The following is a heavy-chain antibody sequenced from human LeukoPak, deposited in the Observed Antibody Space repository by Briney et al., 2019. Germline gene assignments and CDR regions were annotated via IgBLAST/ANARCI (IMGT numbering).Heavy chain of an antibody. D-gene: IGHD2-15*01. CDR2: ISSSSSTI. V-gene: IGHV3-48*02. CDR1: GFTFSSYS. CDR3: ARGRGGSWHRGAFDI. J-gene: IGHJ3*02. Sequence: GGSLRLSCAASGFTFSSYSMNWVRQAPGKGLEWVSYISSSSSTIYYADSVKGRFTISRDNAKNSLYLQMNSLRDEDTAVYYCARGRGGSWHRGAFDIWGQGTMVTVSS.